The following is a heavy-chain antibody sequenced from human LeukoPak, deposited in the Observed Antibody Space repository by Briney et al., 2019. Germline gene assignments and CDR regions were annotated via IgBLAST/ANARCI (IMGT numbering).Heavy chain of an antibody. CDR1: GGTFSSYA. J-gene: IGHJ4*02. D-gene: IGHD4-23*01. Sequence: EASVKVSCKASGGTFSSYAISWVRPAPGQGLEWMGGIIPIFGTANYAQKFQGRVTITADESTSTAYMELSSLRSEDTAVYYCAREDPDYGGNSGSLDYWGQGTLVTVSS. V-gene: IGHV1-69*13. CDR3: AREDPDYGGNSGSLDY. CDR2: IIPIFGTA.